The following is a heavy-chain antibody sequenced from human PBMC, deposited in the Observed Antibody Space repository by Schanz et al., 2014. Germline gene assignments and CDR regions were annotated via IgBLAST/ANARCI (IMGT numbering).Heavy chain of an antibody. J-gene: IGHJ4*02. D-gene: IGHD6-13*01. CDR1: GYTFTYY. CDR2: IIPILDKT. V-gene: IGHV1-46*03. CDR3: ARDGEAAAGCDY. Sequence: QVQLVQSGAEVKKPGASVKVSCKASGYTFTYYIHWVRQAPGQGLEWMGRIIPILDKTNYAQKFQGRVTMTADKSTSTVYMEVSGLRSEDTAVYYCARDGEAAAGCDYWGQGTLVTVSS.